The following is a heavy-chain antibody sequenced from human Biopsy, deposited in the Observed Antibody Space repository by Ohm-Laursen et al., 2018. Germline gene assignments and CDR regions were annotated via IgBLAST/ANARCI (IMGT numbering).Heavy chain of an antibody. CDR1: GDSINSSY. V-gene: IGHV4-59*08. CDR2: ISNSGNT. Sequence: GTLSLTCTVSGDSINSSYWSWIRQAPGKGLEWIGFISNSGNTNYNPSLKSRVTISADTSKNQFSLKLGSVTVADTAVFYCARRGSGGRSFDSWGQGTLVTVSS. D-gene: IGHD2-15*01. CDR3: ARRGSGGRSFDS. J-gene: IGHJ5*01.